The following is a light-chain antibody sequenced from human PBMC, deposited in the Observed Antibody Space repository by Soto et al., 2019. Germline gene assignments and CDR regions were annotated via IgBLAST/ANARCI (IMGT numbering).Light chain of an antibody. V-gene: IGKV3-20*01. CDR2: DAS. CDR3: QQYGSSPLVT. J-gene: IGKJ1*01. Sequence: EIVLTQSPATLSLSPGERVTLSCRASQSVSIYLAWYQQKPGQPPRLLIYDASNRATGIPARFSGSGSGTDFTLTISRLEPEDFAVYYCQQYGSSPLVTFGQGTKVDIK. CDR1: QSVSIY.